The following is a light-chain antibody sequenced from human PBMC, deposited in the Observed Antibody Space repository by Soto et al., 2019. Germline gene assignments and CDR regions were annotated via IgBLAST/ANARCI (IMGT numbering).Light chain of an antibody. V-gene: IGKV3-15*01. J-gene: IGKJ4*01. Sequence: EIVMTQSPATLSVSPGERATLSCRASQSVSSKLAWYQQKPGQAPRLLIYGASTRATGIPARFSGSGSGTEFPLTISSLQSEDFAVYYCPQYDNWPLTFGGGAKLEIK. CDR2: GAS. CDR3: PQYDNWPLT. CDR1: QSVSSK.